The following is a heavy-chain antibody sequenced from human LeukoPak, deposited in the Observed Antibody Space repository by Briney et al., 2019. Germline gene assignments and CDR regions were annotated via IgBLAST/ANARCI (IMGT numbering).Heavy chain of an antibody. Sequence: SETLSLTCTVSGGSISSSSYYWGWIRQPPGKGLEWIGSIYYSGSTYYNPSLKSRVTISVDTSKNQFFLKLSSVTAADTAVYYCARETTGGDDAFDIWGQGTMVTVSS. CDR3: ARETTGGDDAFDI. V-gene: IGHV4-39*07. D-gene: IGHD4-17*01. CDR2: IYYSGST. CDR1: GGSISSSSYY. J-gene: IGHJ3*02.